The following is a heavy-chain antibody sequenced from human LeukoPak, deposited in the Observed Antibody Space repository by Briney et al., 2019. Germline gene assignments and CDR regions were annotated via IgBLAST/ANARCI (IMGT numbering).Heavy chain of an antibody. Sequence: SATLSLTCTVSGGSISSYYWSWIRQPPGKGLEWIGYIYTSGSTNYNPSLKSRVTISVDTSKNQFSLKLSSVTAADTAVYYCARHRCSSTSCYDNWFDPWGQGTLVTVSS. J-gene: IGHJ5*02. V-gene: IGHV4-4*09. CDR2: IYTSGST. CDR3: ARHRCSSTSCYDNWFDP. CDR1: GGSISSYY. D-gene: IGHD2-2*01.